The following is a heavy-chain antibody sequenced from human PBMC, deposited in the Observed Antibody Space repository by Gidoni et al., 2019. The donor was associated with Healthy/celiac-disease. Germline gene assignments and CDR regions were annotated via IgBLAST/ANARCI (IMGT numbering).Heavy chain of an antibody. D-gene: IGHD1-26*01. J-gene: IGHJ5*02. CDR3: AKTPGGATSGWFDP. CDR1: GFHFSSYA. V-gene: IGHV3-23*01. Sequence: EVQLLECGGGLVQPGGSLRLSCAASGFHFSSYAMSWVRQAPGKGLEWVSAISGSGGSTYYADSVKGRFTISRDNSKNTLYLQMNSLRAEDTAVYYCAKTPGGATSGWFDPWGQGTLVTVSS. CDR2: ISGSGGST.